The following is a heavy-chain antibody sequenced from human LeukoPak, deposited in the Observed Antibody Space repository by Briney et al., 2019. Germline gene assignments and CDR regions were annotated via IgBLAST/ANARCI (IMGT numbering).Heavy chain of an antibody. D-gene: IGHD7-27*01. J-gene: IGHJ4*02. CDR1: GYTFTSYY. CDR2: INPSGGST. CDR3: ASDGGPLTGAWYYFDY. Sequence: GASVKVSCKASGYTFTSYYMHWVRQAPGQGLEWMGIINPSGGSTSYAQKFQGRDTMTRDTSTSTVYMELSSLRSEDTAVYYCASDGGPLTGAWYYFDYWGQGTLVTVSS. V-gene: IGHV1-46*01.